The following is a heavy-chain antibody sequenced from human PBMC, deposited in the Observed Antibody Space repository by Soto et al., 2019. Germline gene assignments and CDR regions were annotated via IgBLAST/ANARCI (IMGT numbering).Heavy chain of an antibody. CDR3: AGKTHDSYYYYGMDV. D-gene: IGHD1-26*01. CDR1: GFTFSSYG. V-gene: IGHV3-33*01. CDR2: IWYDGSNK. Sequence: GGSLRLSCAASGFTFSSYGMHWVRQAPGKGLEWVAVIWYDGSNKYYADSVKGRFTISRDNSKNTFYLQMNSLRAEDTALYCCAGKTHDSYYYYGMDVWGPGXTLTVYS. J-gene: IGHJ6*02.